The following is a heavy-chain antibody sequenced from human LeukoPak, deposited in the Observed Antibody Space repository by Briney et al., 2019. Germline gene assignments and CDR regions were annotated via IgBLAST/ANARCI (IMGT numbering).Heavy chain of an antibody. V-gene: IGHV4-34*01. D-gene: IGHD5-18*01. CDR2: INHSGST. CDR3: ARVAVDTAKELDY. CDR1: GGSFSGYH. J-gene: IGHJ4*02. Sequence: SETLSLTCAVYGGSFSGYHWSWIRQPPGKGLEWIGEINHSGSTNYNPSLKSRVTISVDTSKNQFSLKLSSVTAADTAVYYCARVAVDTAKELDYWGQGTLVTASS.